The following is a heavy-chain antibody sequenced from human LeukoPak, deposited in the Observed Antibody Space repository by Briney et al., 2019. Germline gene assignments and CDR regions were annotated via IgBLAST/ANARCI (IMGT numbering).Heavy chain of an antibody. V-gene: IGHV4-34*01. CDR2: INHSGST. CDR3: ARGPRSGGYVDY. D-gene: IGHD2-15*01. J-gene: IGHJ4*02. CDR1: GGSFSGYY. Sequence: PSETLSLTCAVYGGSFSGYYWSWIRQPPGKGLEWIGEINHSGSTNYNPSLKSRVTISVDTSKNQFSLKLSSVTAADTAVYYCARGPRSGGYVDYWGQGTLVTVSS.